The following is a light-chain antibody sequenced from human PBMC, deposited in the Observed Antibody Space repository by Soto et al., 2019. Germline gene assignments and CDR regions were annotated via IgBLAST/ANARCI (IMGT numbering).Light chain of an antibody. CDR3: QQYNHYSSYT. V-gene: IGKV1-5*03. CDR1: QNINYW. J-gene: IGKJ2*01. CDR2: KAS. Sequence: DIQMTQSPSTLSASVGDRVTITCRASQNINYWLAWYQQKPGKPPKLLVYKASTLENGVPSRFSGSGSGTEFTLTISSLQPDDFATYYCQQYNHYSSYTLGQGTKLEIK.